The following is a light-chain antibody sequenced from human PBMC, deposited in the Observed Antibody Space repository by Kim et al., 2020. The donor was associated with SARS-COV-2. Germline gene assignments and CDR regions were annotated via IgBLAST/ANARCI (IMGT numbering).Light chain of an antibody. J-gene: IGLJ3*02. CDR3: AAWDDSLYGRV. V-gene: IGLV1-44*01. CDR2: GNN. CDR1: SSNIGSNT. Sequence: GQRVTISCSGSSSNIGSNTVNWYQQLPGTAPKLLIYGNNQRPSGVPDRFSGSQSGTSASLAISGLQSEDEADYYCAAWDDSLYGRVFGGGTRLTVL.